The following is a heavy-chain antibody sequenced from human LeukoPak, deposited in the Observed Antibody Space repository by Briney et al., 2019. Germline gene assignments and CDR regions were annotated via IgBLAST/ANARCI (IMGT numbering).Heavy chain of an antibody. CDR3: ARVEGLAAGTRWFDP. V-gene: IGHV4-31*03. D-gene: IGHD6-13*01. J-gene: IGHJ5*02. Sequence: SETLSLTCTVSGGSISSGGYYWSWLRQHPGTGLEWIGYIYYSGSTYYNPSLKSRVTISVDTSKNQFSLKLSSVTAADTAVYYCARVEGLAAGTRWFDPWGQGTLVTVSS. CDR2: IYYSGST. CDR1: GGSISSGGYY.